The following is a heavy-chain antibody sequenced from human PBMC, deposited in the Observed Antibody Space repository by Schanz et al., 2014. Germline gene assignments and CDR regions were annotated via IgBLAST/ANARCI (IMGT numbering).Heavy chain of an antibody. CDR2: ISHDGHRD. Sequence: VHLEESGGGVVQPGRSLRLSCAASGFTFHTYDMHWVRQAPGKGLEWVAQISHDGHRDFYADSVKGRFTVSRDNNWKTLSLQMNSLRSDDTAIYHCARGIITMVRGGDVGAFDIWGQGTMVTVSS. D-gene: IGHD3-10*01. CDR1: GFTFHTYD. V-gene: IGHV3-30-3*01. J-gene: IGHJ3*02. CDR3: ARGIITMVRGGDVGAFDI.